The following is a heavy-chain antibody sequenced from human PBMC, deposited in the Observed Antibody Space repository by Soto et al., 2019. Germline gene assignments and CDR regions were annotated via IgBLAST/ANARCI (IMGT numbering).Heavy chain of an antibody. V-gene: IGHV1-69*01. D-gene: IGHD6-19*01. J-gene: IGHJ6*02. CDR2: IIPVFGIV. Sequence: QVHLLLQSGAEVKKPGSSVKVSCKASGGNPSNSAISWVRQAPGQGLEWMGGIIPVFGIVSYAQNFQGRVTITADESTSTACMELSILRSEDTAVYFCAGGRIVVAGSSAYYGMDVWGQGTTVTVSS. CDR1: GGNPSNSA. CDR3: AGGRIVVAGSSAYYGMDV.